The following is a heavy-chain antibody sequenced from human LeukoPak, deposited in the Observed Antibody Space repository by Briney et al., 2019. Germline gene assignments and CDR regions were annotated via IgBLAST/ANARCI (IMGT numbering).Heavy chain of an antibody. V-gene: IGHV3-30-3*01. CDR1: GFTFSSYA. D-gene: IGHD6-13*01. CDR3: ARGGNIAAAYAC. Sequence: GGSLRLSCAASGFTFSSYAMHWVRQTPGKGLEWVAVISYDGSNKYYADSVKGRFTISRDNSKNTLYLQMNSLRVEDTAVYYCARGGNIAAAYACWGQGTLVTVSS. CDR2: ISYDGSNK. J-gene: IGHJ4*02.